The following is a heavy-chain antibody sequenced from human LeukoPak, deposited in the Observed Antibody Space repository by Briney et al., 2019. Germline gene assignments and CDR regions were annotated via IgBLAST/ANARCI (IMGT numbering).Heavy chain of an antibody. CDR1: GFTFSSYA. CDR2: ISGGGDST. D-gene: IGHD5-24*01. CDR3: AMDRRNRGYNYAPQ. V-gene: IGHV3-23*01. Sequence: GGSLRLSCAASGFTFSSYAMSWVRQAPGKGLEWVSVISGGGDSTYSPDSMKGRFTISRDNSKNTVYLEMNSLRVEDTAVYYCAMDRRNRGYNYAPQWGQGTLVTVSS. J-gene: IGHJ4*02.